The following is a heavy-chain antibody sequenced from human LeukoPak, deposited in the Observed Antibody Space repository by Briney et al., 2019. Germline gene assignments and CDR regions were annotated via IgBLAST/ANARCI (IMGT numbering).Heavy chain of an antibody. D-gene: IGHD3-3*01. Sequence: RSSETPSLTCTVSGGSISSGGYYWSWIRQHPGKGLEWIGYIYYSGSTNYNPSLKSRVTISVDTSKNQFSLKLSSVTAADTAVYYCARVYYDFWSGYNYYYGMDVWGQGTTVTVSS. CDR3: ARVYYDFWSGYNYYYGMDV. V-gene: IGHV4-61*08. J-gene: IGHJ6*02. CDR2: IYYSGST. CDR1: GGSISSGGYY.